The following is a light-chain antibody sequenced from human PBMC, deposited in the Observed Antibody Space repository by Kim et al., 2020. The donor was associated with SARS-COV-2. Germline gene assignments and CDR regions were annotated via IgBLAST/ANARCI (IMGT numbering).Light chain of an antibody. Sequence: SPGDRATLSSRASRSVSTSLAWYQQKPGQPPRLLLYDASTRATGIPARFIGSGSGTDFTLTINSLEPEDFAVYYCQQRYSWPPITFGQGTRLEIK. CDR1: RSVSTS. J-gene: IGKJ5*01. CDR2: DAS. V-gene: IGKV3-11*01. CDR3: QQRYSWPPIT.